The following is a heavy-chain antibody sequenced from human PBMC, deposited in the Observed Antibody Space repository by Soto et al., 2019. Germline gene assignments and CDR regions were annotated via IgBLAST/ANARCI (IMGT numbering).Heavy chain of an antibody. J-gene: IGHJ4*02. V-gene: IGHV4-34*01. CDR2: INHSGST. Sequence: TSETLSLTCAVYGGSFSGYYWSWIRQPPGKGLEWIGEINHSGSTNYNPSLKSRVTISVDTSKNQFSLKLSSVTAADTAVYYCARGGYDILTGYYSFDYWGQGTLVTVSS. CDR1: GGSFSGYY. CDR3: ARGGYDILTGYYSFDY. D-gene: IGHD3-9*01.